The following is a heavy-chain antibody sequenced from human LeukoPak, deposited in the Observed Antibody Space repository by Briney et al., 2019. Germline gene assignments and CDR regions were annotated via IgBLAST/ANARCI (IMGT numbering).Heavy chain of an antibody. D-gene: IGHD6-13*01. CDR3: ARVGKGIAAAGTS. CDR2: IYYSGST. Sequence: PSETLSLTCSVSGGSISSYYWSWIRQPPGNGLERIGYIYYSGSTNYNPSPKSRVTISVDTSKNQFSLKLSSVTAADTAVYYCARVGKGIAAAGTSWGQGTLVTVSS. V-gene: IGHV4-59*01. CDR1: GGSISSYY. J-gene: IGHJ4*02.